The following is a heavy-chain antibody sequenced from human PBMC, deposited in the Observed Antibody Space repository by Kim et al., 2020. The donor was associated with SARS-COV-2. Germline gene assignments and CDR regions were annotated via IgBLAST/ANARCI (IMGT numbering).Heavy chain of an antibody. V-gene: IGHV4-59*13. D-gene: IGHD2-15*01. CDR1: GGSIDTYY. CDR2: IYHTGHT. Sequence: SETLSLTCSVSGGSIDTYYWNWIRQSPGRGLEWIGHIYHTGHTNYNPALKSRLIISLDTSEKQFSLRLHSVTAADTAVYYCSSAFGADSVDYWGQGPLVTVSS. CDR3: SSAFGADSVDY. J-gene: IGHJ4*02.